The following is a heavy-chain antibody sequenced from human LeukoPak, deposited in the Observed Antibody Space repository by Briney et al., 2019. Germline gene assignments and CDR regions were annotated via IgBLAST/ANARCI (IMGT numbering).Heavy chain of an antibody. V-gene: IGHV3-30*18. CDR1: GFTFSSYG. CDR3: AKGRWDGDIVVVVAAEPYGMDV. Sequence: PGGSLRLSCAASGFTFSSYGMHWVRQAPGKGLEWVAVISYDGSNKYYADSVKGRFTISRDSSKNTLYLQMNSLRAEDTAVYYCAKGRWDGDIVVVVAAEPYGMDVWGQGTTVTVSS. CDR2: ISYDGSNK. D-gene: IGHD2-15*01. J-gene: IGHJ6*02.